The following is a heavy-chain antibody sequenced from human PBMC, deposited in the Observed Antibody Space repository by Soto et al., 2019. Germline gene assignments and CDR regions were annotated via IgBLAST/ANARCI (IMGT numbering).Heavy chain of an antibody. V-gene: IGHV3-7*04. Sequence: EVQLVESGGGLVQPGGSLRLSCAASGFTFSSYWMSWARQAPGKGLEWVANIKEDGSERYYVDSVKGRFTISRDNAKNSLYLQMNSLRAEDTAVYYCARATGADKEDYWGQGTLVTVSS. CDR3: ARATGADKEDY. J-gene: IGHJ4*02. CDR2: IKEDGSER. CDR1: GFTFSSYW. D-gene: IGHD3-10*01.